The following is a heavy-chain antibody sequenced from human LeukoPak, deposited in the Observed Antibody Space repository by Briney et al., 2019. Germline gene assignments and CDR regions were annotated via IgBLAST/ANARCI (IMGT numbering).Heavy chain of an antibody. J-gene: IGHJ3*02. CDR2: MNPNSGNT. CDR1: GYTFTSYD. Sequence: ASVKVSCKASGYTFTSYDINWVRQATGQGLEWMGWMNPNSGNTGYAQKFQGRVTITRNTSISTAYMELSSLRSEDTAVYYCARDRAVAGTGSAFDIWGQGTMVTVSS. V-gene: IGHV1-8*03. D-gene: IGHD6-19*01. CDR3: ARDRAVAGTGSAFDI.